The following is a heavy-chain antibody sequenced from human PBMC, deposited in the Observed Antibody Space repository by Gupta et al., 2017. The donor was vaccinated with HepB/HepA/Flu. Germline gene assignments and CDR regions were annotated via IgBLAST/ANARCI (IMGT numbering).Heavy chain of an antibody. V-gene: IGHV4-39*01. Sequence: QVQLQESGPGLMKPSETLSLTCTVSGGSISSSLYYWGWIRQPPGKGLEWIGSISYRGNTFYSPSLQSRVTISVDTSKNQFSLKLTSVTAADTAVYYCARAGHSTTSLNWFDPWGQGTLVSVSS. CDR1: GGSISSSLYY. CDR3: ARAGHSTTSLNWFDP. CDR2: ISYRGNT. J-gene: IGHJ5*02. D-gene: IGHD2-2*01.